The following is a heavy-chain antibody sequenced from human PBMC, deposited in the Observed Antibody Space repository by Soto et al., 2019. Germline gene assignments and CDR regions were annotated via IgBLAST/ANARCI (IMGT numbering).Heavy chain of an antibody. V-gene: IGHV4-39*01. Sequence: QLQLQESGPGLVKPSETLSLTCTVSGGSISSSSYYWGWIRQPPGKGLEWIGSIYYSGSTYYNPSLKSRVTISVDTSKNQFSLKLSSVTAADTAVYYCARLPIAVAGKEDFDYWGQGTLVTVSS. CDR3: ARLPIAVAGKEDFDY. D-gene: IGHD6-19*01. CDR2: IYYSGST. J-gene: IGHJ4*02. CDR1: GGSISSSSYY.